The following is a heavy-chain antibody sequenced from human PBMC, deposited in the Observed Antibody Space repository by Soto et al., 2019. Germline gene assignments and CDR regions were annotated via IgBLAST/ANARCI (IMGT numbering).Heavy chain of an antibody. V-gene: IGHV1-2*04. CDR2: INPNSGGT. CDR3: ARRLDCSGGSCYSDYYYGMDV. J-gene: IGHJ6*02. Sequence: ASVKVSWKASGYTFTGYYMHWVRQAPGQGLEWMGWINPNSGGTNYAQKFQGWVTMTRDTSISTAYMELSRLRSDDTAVYYCARRLDCSGGSCYSDYYYGMDVWG. D-gene: IGHD2-15*01. CDR1: GYTFTGYY.